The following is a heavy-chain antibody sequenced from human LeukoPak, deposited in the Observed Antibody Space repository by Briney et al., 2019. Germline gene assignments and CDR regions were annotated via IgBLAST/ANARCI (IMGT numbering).Heavy chain of an antibody. V-gene: IGHV3-9*01. CDR3: ARAQSKESDDPGSFYRHFDY. J-gene: IGHJ4*02. CDR2: ISWNSGDI. D-gene: IGHD3-10*01. CDR1: GFVFYDYA. Sequence: GGSLRLSCEATGFVFYDYAMHWVRQVPGKGLEWVSGISWNSGDIAYADSVKGRFTISRDNAKNSLYLQMNSLKPEDTALYYCARAQSKESDDPGSFYRHFDYWGRGTLVTVSS.